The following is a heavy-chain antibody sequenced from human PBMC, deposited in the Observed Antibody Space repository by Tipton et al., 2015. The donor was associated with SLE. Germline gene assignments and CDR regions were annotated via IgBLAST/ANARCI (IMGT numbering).Heavy chain of an antibody. CDR3: ARDQGGMVPGAFDI. D-gene: IGHD3-10*01. Sequence: QSGAEVKKPGSSVKVSCKASGGTFSSYTISWVRQAPGQGLEWMGRIIPILGIANYAQKFQGRVTITADKSTSTAYMELSSLRSEDTAVYYCARDQGGMVPGAFDIWGQGTMVTVSS. CDR1: GGTFSSYT. J-gene: IGHJ3*02. V-gene: IGHV1-69*04. CDR2: IIPILGIA.